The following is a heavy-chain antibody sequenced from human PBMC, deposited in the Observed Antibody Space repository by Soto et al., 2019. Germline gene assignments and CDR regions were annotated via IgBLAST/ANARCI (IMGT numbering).Heavy chain of an antibody. V-gene: IGHV4-30-2*01. Sequence: QLQLQESGSGLVKPSQTLSLTCAVSGGSISSGGYSWSWIRQPPGKGLEWIGYIYHSGSTYYNPSLTSRVTISVDRSTNQFSLTLISVTATVTAGYYGARVQGPWGQGTVVTVSS. J-gene: IGHJ5*02. CDR2: IYHSGST. CDR1: GGSISSGGYS. D-gene: IGHD4-4*01. CDR3: ARVQGP.